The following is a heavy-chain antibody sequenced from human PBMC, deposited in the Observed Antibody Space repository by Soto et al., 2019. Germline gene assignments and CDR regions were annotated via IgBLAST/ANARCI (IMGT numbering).Heavy chain of an antibody. V-gene: IGHV1-46*01. D-gene: IGHD3-22*01. CDR2: INPSGGST. CDR3: ARGDHYYDSSGYGVMGAIACWFDP. Sequence: ASVKVSCKASGYTFTSYYMHWVRQAPGQGLEWMGIINPSGGSTSYAQKFQGRVTMTRDTSTSTVYMELSSLRSEDTAVYYCARGDHYYDSSGYGVMGAIACWFDPWGQGTLVTVSS. J-gene: IGHJ5*02. CDR1: GYTFTSYY.